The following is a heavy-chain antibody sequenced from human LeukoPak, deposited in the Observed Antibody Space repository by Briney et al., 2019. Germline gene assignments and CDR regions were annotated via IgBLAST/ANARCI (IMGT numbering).Heavy chain of an antibody. Sequence: GGSLRLSCAASGFTFSGSAMHWVRQASGKGLEWVGPIRSKANSYATAYAASVKGRFTISRDDSKNTAYLQMNSLKTEDTAVYYCTRLYYYGSGSPDYWGQGTLVTVSS. V-gene: IGHV3-73*01. D-gene: IGHD3-10*01. CDR1: GFTFSGSA. CDR3: TRLYYYGSGSPDY. J-gene: IGHJ4*02. CDR2: IRSKANSYAT.